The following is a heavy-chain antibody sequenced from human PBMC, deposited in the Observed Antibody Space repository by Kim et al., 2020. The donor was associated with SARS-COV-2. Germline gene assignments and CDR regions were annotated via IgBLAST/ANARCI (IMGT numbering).Heavy chain of an antibody. D-gene: IGHD6-6*01. CDR2: ISYDGSNK. J-gene: IGHJ4*02. V-gene: IGHV3-30-3*01. CDR3: ARDPGSSWFAY. Sequence: GGSLRLSCAASGFTFSSYAMHWVRQAPGKGLEWVAVISYDGSNKYYSDSVKGRFTISRDNSKNTLYLQMNSLRAEDTAVYYCARDPGSSWFAYWGQGTLV. CDR1: GFTFSSYA.